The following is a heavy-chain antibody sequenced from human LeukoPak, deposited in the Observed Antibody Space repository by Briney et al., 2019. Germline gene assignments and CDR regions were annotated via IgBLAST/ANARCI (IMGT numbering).Heavy chain of an antibody. CDR3: ARDPYGGNSYFDY. D-gene: IGHD4-23*01. CDR1: GFTFSSYT. J-gene: IGHJ4*02. CDR2: ISSSSTTI. Sequence: GGSLRLSCAASGFTFSSYTMSWVRQAPGKGLEWISYISSSSTTIKYADSVKGRFIISRDNAKNSVYLQMNSLRAEDTAVYYCARDPYGGNSYFDYWGQGTLVTVSS. V-gene: IGHV3-48*01.